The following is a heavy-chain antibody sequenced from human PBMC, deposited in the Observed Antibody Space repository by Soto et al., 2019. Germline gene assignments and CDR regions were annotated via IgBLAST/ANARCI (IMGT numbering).Heavy chain of an antibody. D-gene: IGHD3-10*01. V-gene: IGHV3-23*01. Sequence: GGSLRLSCAASGFTFSSYAMSWVRQAPGKGLEWFSGISGSGGSTYYADSVKGRFTISRDNSKNTLYLQMNSLRAEDTAVFYCAREVRGVKSHYSMDVWGQGTTVTVSS. CDR1: GFTFSSYA. CDR2: ISGSGGST. CDR3: AREVRGVKSHYSMDV. J-gene: IGHJ6*02.